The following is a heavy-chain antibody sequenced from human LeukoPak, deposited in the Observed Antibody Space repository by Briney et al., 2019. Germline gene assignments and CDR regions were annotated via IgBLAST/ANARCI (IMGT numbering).Heavy chain of an antibody. D-gene: IGHD6-13*01. J-gene: IGHJ4*02. V-gene: IGHV1-18*01. CDR3: ARDAQQLATGRVFDY. CDR2: ISAYNGNT. CDR1: GYTFTSYG. Sequence: ASVKVSCKASGYTFTSYGISWVRQAPGQGLEWMGWISAYNGNTNYAQKLQGRVTMTTDTSTSTAYMELRSLRSDDTAVYYCARDAQQLATGRVFDYWGQGTLVTVSS.